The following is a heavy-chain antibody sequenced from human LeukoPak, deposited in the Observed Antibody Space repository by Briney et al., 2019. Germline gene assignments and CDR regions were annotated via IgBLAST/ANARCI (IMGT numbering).Heavy chain of an antibody. J-gene: IGHJ4*02. CDR2: INTNTGNP. CDR1: GYTFTSYI. CDR3: ARASTPKVGAAIYYFDY. V-gene: IGHV7-4-1*02. D-gene: IGHD2-15*01. Sequence: GASVTVSCKASGYTFTSYILNWVRQAPGQGLECMGWINTNTGNPTCAQGFTGRFVFSLDTSVSTAYLQISSLKAEDTALYYCARASTPKVGAAIYYFDYWGQGTLVTVSS.